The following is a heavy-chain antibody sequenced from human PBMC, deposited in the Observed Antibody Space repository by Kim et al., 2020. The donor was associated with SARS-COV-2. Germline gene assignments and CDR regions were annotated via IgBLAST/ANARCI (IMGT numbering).Heavy chain of an antibody. CDR2: IGYDGGNK. CDR1: RFTSNSSA. Sequence: GGSLRLSCAASRFTSNSSAMHWVRQAPGKGLEWVSVIGYDGGNKYYSDSVKGRFTISRDNYRNILYLEMDSLTPEDTAVYYCARERTYHFGSIGYSDFDYWGQGTPVIVSS. D-gene: IGHD3-22*01. J-gene: IGHJ4*02. V-gene: IGHV3-30*14. CDR3: ARERTYHFGSIGYSDFDY.